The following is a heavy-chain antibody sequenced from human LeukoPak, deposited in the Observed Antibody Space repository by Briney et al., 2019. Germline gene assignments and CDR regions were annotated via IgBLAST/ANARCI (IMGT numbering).Heavy chain of an antibody. CDR2: IYYSGST. CDR1: GGSISSYY. Sequence: SETLSLTCTVSGGSISSYYWSWIRQPPGKGLEWIGYIYYSGSTNYNPSLKSRVTISVDTSKNQFSLKLSSVSAADTVVYYCARAQNWFDPWGQGTLVTVSS. V-gene: IGHV4-59*01. CDR3: ARAQNWFDP. J-gene: IGHJ5*02.